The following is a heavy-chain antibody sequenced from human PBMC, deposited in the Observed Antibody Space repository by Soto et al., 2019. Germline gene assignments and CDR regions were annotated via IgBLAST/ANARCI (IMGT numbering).Heavy chain of an antibody. D-gene: IGHD3-16*01. CDR3: ARRAWGGPFDY. CDR2: IYYSGST. CDR1: GGSISSYY. J-gene: IGHJ4*02. Sequence: QVQLQESGPGLVKPSETLSLTCTVSGGSISSYYWSWIRQPPGKGLEWIGYIYYSGSTNYNPSLKSRCTISVDTSKNQFSLKLSSVTAADTAVYYCARRAWGGPFDYWGQGTLVTVSS. V-gene: IGHV4-59*08.